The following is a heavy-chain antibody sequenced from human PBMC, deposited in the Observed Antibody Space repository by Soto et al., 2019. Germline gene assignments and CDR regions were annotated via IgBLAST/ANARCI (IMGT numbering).Heavy chain of an antibody. J-gene: IGHJ6*02. V-gene: IGHV1-2*04. CDR3: ARGGYGYPNYYFNGLDV. D-gene: IGHD5-18*01. CDR2: INPNRGGT. CDR1: GYTLTGYY. Sequence: GASVKVSCKASGYTLTGYYIHWVRQVPGQGLEWMGWINPNRGGTNHAQKFQDWVTITRDTSINTAYMELSRLKSDDTAVYYCARGGYGYPNYYFNGLDVCGQGTTVTVSS.